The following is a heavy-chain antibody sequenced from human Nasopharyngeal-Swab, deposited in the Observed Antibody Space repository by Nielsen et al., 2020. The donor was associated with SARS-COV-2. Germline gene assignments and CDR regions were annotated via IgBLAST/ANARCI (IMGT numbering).Heavy chain of an antibody. J-gene: IGHJ5*02. CDR3: TRDPRTVGASPRLGWFEP. V-gene: IGHV3-74*01. D-gene: IGHD4/OR15-4a*01. CDR1: GFPLSYYL. CDR2: IHMDASMT. Sequence: GESLKISCTSSGFPLSYYLMYLVRQAPGEGPYWVARIHMDASMTAYAGSVNGRFTISRDNAKNTVYLQMNSLRAEDTAMYYCTRDPRTVGASPRLGWFEPWCKGTLVTVSP.